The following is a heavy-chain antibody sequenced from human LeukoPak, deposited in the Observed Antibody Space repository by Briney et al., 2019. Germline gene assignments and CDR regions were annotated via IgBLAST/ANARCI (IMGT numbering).Heavy chain of an antibody. CDR3: AKFGGLKYCSSTSCFFDPQQLAGWVY. CDR1: GFTFSSYG. Sequence: GGSLRLSCAASGFTFSSYGMHWVRQAPGKGLEWVAFIRYDGSNKYYADSVKGRFTISRDNSKNTLYLQMNSLRAEDTAVYYCAKFGGLKYCSSTSCFFDPQQLAGWVYWGQGTLVTVSS. CDR2: IRYDGSNK. D-gene: IGHD2-2*01. J-gene: IGHJ4*02. V-gene: IGHV3-30*02.